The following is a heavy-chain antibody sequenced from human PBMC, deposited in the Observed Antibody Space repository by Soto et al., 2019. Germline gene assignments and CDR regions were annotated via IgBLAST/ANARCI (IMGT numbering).Heavy chain of an antibody. Sequence: QVQLVQSGAEVKKPGASVKVSCKASGYTFTSYGISWVRQAPGQGLEWMGWISAYNGNTNYAQKIQGRVTMTTDTSTSTAYMELRSLRADDTAVYYCARVWGGYDESVWFDPWGQGTLVTVSS. D-gene: IGHD5-12*01. CDR2: ISAYNGNT. V-gene: IGHV1-18*01. J-gene: IGHJ5*02. CDR1: GYTFTSYG. CDR3: ARVWGGYDESVWFDP.